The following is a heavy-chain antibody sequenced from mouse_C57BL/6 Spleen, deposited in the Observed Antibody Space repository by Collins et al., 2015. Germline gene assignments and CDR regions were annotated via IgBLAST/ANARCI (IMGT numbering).Heavy chain of an antibody. V-gene: IGHV3-2*02. D-gene: IGHD2-1*01. CDR2: ISYSGST. CDR1: GYSITSDYA. J-gene: IGHJ3*01. Sequence: DVQLQDRGPGLVKPSQSLSLTCTVTGYSITSDYAWNWIRQFPGNKLEWMGYISYSGSTSYNPSLKSRISITRDTSKNQFFLQLNSVTTEDTATYYCARSPIYYGNPWFAYWGQGTLVTVSA. CDR3: ARSPIYYGNPWFAY.